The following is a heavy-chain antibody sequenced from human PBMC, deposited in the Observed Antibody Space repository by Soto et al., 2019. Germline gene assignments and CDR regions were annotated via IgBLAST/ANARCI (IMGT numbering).Heavy chain of an antibody. D-gene: IGHD3-3*02. CDR2: IYYSGST. CDR1: GGSISSGDYY. CDR3: ARVVSYSIWIRWFDP. J-gene: IGHJ5*02. V-gene: IGHV4-30-4*01. Sequence: PSETLSLTCTVSGGSISSGDYYWSWIRQPPGKGLEWIGYIYYSGSTYYNPSLKSRVTISVDTSKNQFSLKLSSVTAADTAVYYCARVVSYSIWIRWFDPWGQGTLVTVSS.